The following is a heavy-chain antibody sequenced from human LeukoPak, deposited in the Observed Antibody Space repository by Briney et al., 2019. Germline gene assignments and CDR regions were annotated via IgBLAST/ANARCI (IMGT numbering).Heavy chain of an antibody. J-gene: IGHJ6*03. CDR3: VSMIVVVNDYYYYMDV. V-gene: IGHV3-23*01. CDR1: GFTFSSYA. CDR2: ISGSGGST. Sequence: PGGSLRLSCAASGFTFSSYAMSWVRQAPGKGLEWVSAISGSGGSTYYADSVKGRFTISRDNSKNTLHLQMNSLRAEYTAVYYCVSMIVVVNDYYYYMDVWGKGTTVTVSS. D-gene: IGHD3-22*01.